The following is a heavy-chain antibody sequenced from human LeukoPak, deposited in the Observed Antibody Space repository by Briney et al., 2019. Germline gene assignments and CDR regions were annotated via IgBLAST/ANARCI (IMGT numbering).Heavy chain of an antibody. D-gene: IGHD1-26*01. CDR1: GFTFSSYE. CDR2: ISSTGNTI. V-gene: IGHV3-48*03. CDR3: ARIGESYYIGPHYFDY. Sequence: GGSLRLSCAASGFTFSSYEMNWVRQAPGKGLEWGSYISSTGNTIYYADSVKGRFTISRDNAKNSLHLQMNSLRAEDTAVYYCARIGESYYIGPHYFDYWGQGTLVTVSS. J-gene: IGHJ4*01.